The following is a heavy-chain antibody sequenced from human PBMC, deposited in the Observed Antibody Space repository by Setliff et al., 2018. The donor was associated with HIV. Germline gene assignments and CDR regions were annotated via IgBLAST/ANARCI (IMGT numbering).Heavy chain of an antibody. CDR2: ISWNSGMV. J-gene: IGHJ6*03. CDR3: TKDGSLSGRYFYYMDV. Sequence: PGGSLRLSCAASGFTFDDYAMHWVRQVPGKGLEWVSGISWNSGMVAYADFVRGRFTISRDNGRKSLYLQMDSLTTEDTALYFCTKDGSLSGRYFYYMDVWGKGTTVTVSS. CDR1: GFTFDDYA. V-gene: IGHV3-9*01.